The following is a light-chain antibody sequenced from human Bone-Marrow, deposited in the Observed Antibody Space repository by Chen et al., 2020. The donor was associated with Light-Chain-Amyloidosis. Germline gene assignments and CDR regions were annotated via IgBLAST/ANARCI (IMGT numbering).Light chain of an antibody. CDR1: SGSIDTNY. V-gene: IGLV6-57*01. J-gene: IGLJ3*02. Sequence: FMLTQPHSVSESPGKTVIISCTRRSGSIDTNYGQGYQQRPGSSPTTVIYEDDQRPSGVPGRFSGSIDRSSNSASLTISGLKTEDEADYYCQSYQGSSQGVFGGGTKLTVL. CDR2: EDD. CDR3: QSYQGSSQGV.